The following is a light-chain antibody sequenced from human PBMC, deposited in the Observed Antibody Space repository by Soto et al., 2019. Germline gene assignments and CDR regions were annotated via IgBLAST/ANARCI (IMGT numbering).Light chain of an antibody. V-gene: IGLV1-40*01. CDR1: SSNIGAPYD. CDR3: QSYDMSLNNYV. CDR2: GGS. Sequence: QSVLTQPPSVSGAPGQTVTISCTGSSSNIGAPYDVHWYQHLPGTAPKLLIYGGSNRPSGVPDRFSGSRSGTSASLDITGLQAEDEAAYFCQSYDMSLNNYVFGTGTKVTVL. J-gene: IGLJ1*01.